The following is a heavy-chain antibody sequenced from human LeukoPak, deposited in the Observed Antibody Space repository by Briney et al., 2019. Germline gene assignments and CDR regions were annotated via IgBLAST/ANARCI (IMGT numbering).Heavy chain of an antibody. CDR1: GGSFSGYY. D-gene: IGHD6-13*01. V-gene: IGHV4-34*01. CDR3: ARTLSSSWYPSDY. CDR2: INHSGST. J-gene: IGHJ4*02. Sequence: AETLSLTCAVYGGSFSGYYWSWIRQPPGKGLEWIGEINHSGSTNYNLSLKSRVTISVDTSKNQFSLKLSSVTAADTAVYYCARTLSSSWYPSDYWGQGTLVTVSS.